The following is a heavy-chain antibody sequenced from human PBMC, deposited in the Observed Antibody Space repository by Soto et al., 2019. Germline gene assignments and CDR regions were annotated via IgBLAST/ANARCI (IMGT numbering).Heavy chain of an antibody. Sequence: QVHLQESGPGLVKPSETLSLTCTVSGGFINNSAYYWGWIRQPPGKGLDWIASGYYGGRTYYNPWLKSRVTFSLDTSKSRFSLELSSVTAADTAVYYCARHGAYSTSVYYYYGMDVWGQGTTVTVSS. J-gene: IGHJ6*02. V-gene: IGHV4-39*01. CDR2: GYYGGRT. D-gene: IGHD6-13*01. CDR3: ARHGAYSTSVYYYYGMDV. CDR1: GGFINNSAYY.